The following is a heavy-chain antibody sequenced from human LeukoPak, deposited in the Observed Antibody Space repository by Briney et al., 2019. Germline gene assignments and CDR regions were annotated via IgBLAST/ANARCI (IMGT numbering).Heavy chain of an antibody. V-gene: IGHV4-59*01. D-gene: IGHD5-18*01. CDR2: IYYTGST. J-gene: IGHJ6*03. CDR3: ARTTEGGYSYGYFYYYYMDV. Sequence: PSETLSLTCTVSGGSINGYYWSWIRQPPGKGLEWIAYIYYTGSTNYDPKYNPSLKSRVTISVDTSKNQFSLNLSTVTAADTAVYYCARTTEGGYSYGYFYYYYMDVWGKGTTVTISS. CDR1: GGSINGYY.